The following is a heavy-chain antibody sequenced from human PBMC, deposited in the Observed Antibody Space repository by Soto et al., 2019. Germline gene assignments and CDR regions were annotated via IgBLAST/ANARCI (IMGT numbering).Heavy chain of an antibody. J-gene: IGHJ4*02. V-gene: IGHV3-48*01. Sequence: EVQMVESGGGLVQPGGSLRPSCEVSGFSFSAYTMNWFRHTPGLGLEWLAFITQTSGDTYYADSVKGRFTISRDNGKSSLYLEMSDLRAEDTAVYYCARDLGWAFDYWGRGTLVTVSS. CDR3: ARDLGWAFDY. D-gene: IGHD6-19*01. CDR2: ITQTSGDT. CDR1: GFSFSAYT.